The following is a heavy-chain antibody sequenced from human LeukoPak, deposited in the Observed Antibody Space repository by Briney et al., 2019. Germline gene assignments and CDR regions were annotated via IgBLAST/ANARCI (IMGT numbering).Heavy chain of an antibody. CDR3: ARGGMVAMFDY. CDR1: GFTFSSYA. D-gene: IGHD5-12*01. CDR2: ISYDGSNK. J-gene: IGHJ4*02. V-gene: IGHV3-30*14. Sequence: PGGSLRLSCAASGFTFSSYAMHWVRQAPGKGLEWAAVISYDGSNKYYADSVKGRFTISRDNSKNTLYLQMNSLRAEDTAVYYCARGGMVAMFDYWGQGTLVTVSS.